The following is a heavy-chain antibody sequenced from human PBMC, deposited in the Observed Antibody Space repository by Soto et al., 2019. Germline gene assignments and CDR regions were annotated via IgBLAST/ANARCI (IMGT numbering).Heavy chain of an antibody. D-gene: IGHD3-10*01. Sequence: SETLSLTCTVSGGSISSYYWSWIRQPPGKGLEWIGYIYYSGSNNYNPSLKSRVTIPVDTSKNQFSLNLTSVTAADTAVYYCARVPGPWGQGTLVTVSS. V-gene: IGHV4-59*01. CDR1: GGSISSYY. CDR3: ARVPGP. CDR2: IYYSGSN. J-gene: IGHJ5*02.